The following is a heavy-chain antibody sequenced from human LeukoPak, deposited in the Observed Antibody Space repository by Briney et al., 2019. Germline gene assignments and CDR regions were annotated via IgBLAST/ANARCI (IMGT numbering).Heavy chain of an antibody. CDR1: GYTFTSYD. V-gene: IGHV1-8*01. D-gene: IGHD3-9*01. CDR2: MNPNSGNT. CDR3: ATDSYDILTGYGLNWFDP. J-gene: IGHJ5*02. Sequence: ASVKVSCKASGYTFTSYDINWVRQATGQGLEWMGWMNPNSGNTGYAQKFQGRVTMTEDTSTDTAYMELSSLRSEDTAVYYCATDSYDILTGYGLNWFDPWGQGTLVTVSS.